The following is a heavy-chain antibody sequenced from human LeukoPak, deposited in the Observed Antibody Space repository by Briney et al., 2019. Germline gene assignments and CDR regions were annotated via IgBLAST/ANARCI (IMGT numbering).Heavy chain of an antibody. D-gene: IGHD3-16*01. CDR1: GGSFSGHY. CDR2: TNHSGST. V-gene: IGHV4-34*01. Sequence: SETLSLTCAVYGGSFSGHYWSWIRQPPGKGLEWIGETNHSGSTNYNPSLKSRVTISVDTSKNQFSLTLTSVTAADTAVYFCARGWGGFDSWGQGTLVTVSS. CDR3: ARGWGGFDS. J-gene: IGHJ5*01.